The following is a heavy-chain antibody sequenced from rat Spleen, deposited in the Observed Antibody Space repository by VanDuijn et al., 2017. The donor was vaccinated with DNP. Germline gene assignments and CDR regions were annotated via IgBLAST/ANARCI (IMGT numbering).Heavy chain of an antibody. D-gene: IGHD1-12*02. Sequence: QVQLKESGPGLVQPSQTLSLTCTVSGFSLTSYGVSWVRQPPGKGLEWIGAIWSGGSTDYNSALKSRLSISRDTFKSQFLLKMNSLLTENTAMYFCARNYYDGSYRFAYWGQGTLVTVSS. CDR1: GFSLTSYG. CDR3: ARNYYDGSYRFAY. J-gene: IGHJ3*01. V-gene: IGHV2-16*01. CDR2: IWSGGST.